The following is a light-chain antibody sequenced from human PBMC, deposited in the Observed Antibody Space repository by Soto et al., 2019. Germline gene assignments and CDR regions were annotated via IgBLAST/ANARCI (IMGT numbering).Light chain of an antibody. CDR3: AVWDVVSDHVV. V-gene: IGLV3-21*04. Sequence: SYELTQPPSVSVAPGETASLACGGNNVGTKSVHWYQRKPGQAPVLVISYDRDRPSVIPERFSGSNSGNTATLTISSVEAGDEADYFCAVWDVVSDHVVFGGGTKLTVL. CDR1: NVGTKS. CDR2: YDR. J-gene: IGLJ2*01.